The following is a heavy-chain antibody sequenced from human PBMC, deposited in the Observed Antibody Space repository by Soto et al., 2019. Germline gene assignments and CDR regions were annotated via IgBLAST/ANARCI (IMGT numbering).Heavy chain of an antibody. J-gene: IGHJ4*02. CDR2: ITSSGGTI. D-gene: IGHD3-3*01. V-gene: IGHV3-48*03. CDR3: ARESVKIFGVDVFDS. CDR1: GFSSSNYE. Sequence: GGSLRLSCAVSGFSSSNYEMNWVRQAPGKGLEWVSYITSSGGTIYYADSVKGRFTISRDNAKNSLYLQMNSLRAEDTAVYYCARESVKIFGVDVFDSWGQGTLVTVSS.